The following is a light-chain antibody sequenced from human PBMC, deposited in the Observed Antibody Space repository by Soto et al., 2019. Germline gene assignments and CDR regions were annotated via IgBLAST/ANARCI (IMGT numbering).Light chain of an antibody. CDR2: EVS. CDR3: SSYAGSNNLV. Sequence: QSALTQPPSASGSPGQSGTISYTGTSSDVGGYNYVSWYQQHTGKAPKLMIYEVSKRPSGVPDRFSGSKSGNTASLTVSGLQAEEEADYYCSSYAGSNNLVFGGGTKLTVL. J-gene: IGLJ3*02. CDR1: SSDVGGYNY. V-gene: IGLV2-8*01.